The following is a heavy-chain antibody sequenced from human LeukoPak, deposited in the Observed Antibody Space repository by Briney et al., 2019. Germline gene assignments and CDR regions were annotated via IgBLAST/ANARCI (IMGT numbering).Heavy chain of an antibody. CDR3: AKVLVLVSANRFYFDY. Sequence: PGGSLRLSCAASGLTFSGSAMSWVRQAPGKGLEWVPLISGSGNSTYYADSVKGRFTISRDNSNNMLYLQMNSLRAEDTAIYYCAKVLVLVSANRFYFDYWGQGTLVTVSS. J-gene: IGHJ4*02. CDR2: ISGSGNST. D-gene: IGHD2-15*01. CDR1: GLTFSGSA. V-gene: IGHV3-23*01.